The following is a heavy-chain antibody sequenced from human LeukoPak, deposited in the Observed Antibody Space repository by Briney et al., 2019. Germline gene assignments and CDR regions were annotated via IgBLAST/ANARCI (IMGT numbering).Heavy chain of an antibody. CDR1: AYIFAGFY. V-gene: IGHV1-2*02. J-gene: IGHJ4*02. CDR3: ARMAGYCSSTSCGLFDY. D-gene: IGHD2-2*01. Sequence: ASMKVSCKPSAYIFAGFYKHWVRQAPGQGLEWMGWINPNSGGTNYAQKFQGRVTITADESTSTAYMELSSLRSEDTAVYYCARMAGYCSSTSCGLFDYWGQGTLVTVSS. CDR2: INPNSGGT.